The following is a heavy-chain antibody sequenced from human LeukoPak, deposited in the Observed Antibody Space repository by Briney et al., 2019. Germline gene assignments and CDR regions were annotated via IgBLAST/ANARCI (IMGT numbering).Heavy chain of an antibody. V-gene: IGHV3-7*03. CDR3: ATSYDMGWLIGY. D-gene: IGHD3/OR15-3a*01. CDR2: IKQDGSEK. Sequence: GGSLRLSCAASGFTFGDTWKNWVRQVPGQGLEWVANIKQDGSEKFYVASVKGRFTISRDNGKSSLYLQMNFLRAEDTALYYCATSYDMGWLIGYWGQGTLVTVSS. J-gene: IGHJ4*02. CDR1: GFTFGDTW.